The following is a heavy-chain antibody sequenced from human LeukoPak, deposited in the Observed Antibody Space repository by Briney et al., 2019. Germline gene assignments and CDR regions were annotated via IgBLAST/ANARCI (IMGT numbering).Heavy chain of an antibody. CDR1: GGSTSSSSYY. Sequence: PSETLSPTCTVSGGSTSSSSYYWGWIRQPPGKGWEGVANIYYSGSTYYNSSLKSRVTISVDTSKNQFSLKLSAVTAADTAVYYCARQVVVVPAAKGLYYDFWSGLPVYWFDPWGQGTLVTVSS. CDR3: ARQVVVVPAAKGLYYDFWSGLPVYWFDP. V-gene: IGHV4-39*01. J-gene: IGHJ5*02. CDR2: IYYSGST. D-gene: IGHD2-2*01.